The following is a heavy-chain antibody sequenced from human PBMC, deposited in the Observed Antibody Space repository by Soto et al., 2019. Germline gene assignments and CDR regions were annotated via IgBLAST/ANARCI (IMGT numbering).Heavy chain of an antibody. CDR2: IIPTGST. CDR3: ARGGITMAWNYYYYGMDV. V-gene: IGHV4-34*01. D-gene: IGHD3-10*01. CDR1: GASVSGQY. J-gene: IGHJ6*02. Sequence: QVQLHQRGAGLLKPSETLSLTCAVSGASVSGQYWSLVRQPPGKGLEWVGEIIPTGSTTYNPSLKSRLSFSLDTSKNHFSLNLSSVSVADTAVYYCARGGITMAWNYYYYGMDVWGQGTTVTVSS.